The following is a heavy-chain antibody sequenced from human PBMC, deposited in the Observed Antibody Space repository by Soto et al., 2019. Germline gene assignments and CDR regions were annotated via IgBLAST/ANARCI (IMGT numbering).Heavy chain of an antibody. D-gene: IGHD3-10*01. J-gene: IGHJ4*02. CDR1: GGSFSGYY. V-gene: IGHV4-34*01. Sequence: QVQLQQWGAGLLKPSETLSLTCAVYGGSFSGYYWSWIRQPPGKGLEWIGEINHSGSTNYNPSLKSRVTISVDTSKNQFSLKLSSVTAADTAVYYCARRRITMVRCPKEKRDYFDYWGQGTLVTVSS. CDR2: INHSGST. CDR3: ARRRITMVRCPKEKRDYFDY.